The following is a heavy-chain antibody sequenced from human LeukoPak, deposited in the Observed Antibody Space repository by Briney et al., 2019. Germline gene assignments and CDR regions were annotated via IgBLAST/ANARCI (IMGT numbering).Heavy chain of an antibody. CDR1: GGSISSSSYY. J-gene: IGHJ4*02. CDR3: ARDNWELLEPDHPFDY. Sequence: PSETLSLTCTVSGGSISSSSYYWGWIRQPPGKGLEWIGSIYYSGSTYYNPSLKSRVTISVDTSKNQFSLKLSSVTAADTAVYYCARDNWELLEPDHPFDYWGQGTLVTVSS. D-gene: IGHD1-26*01. V-gene: IGHV4-39*01. CDR2: IYYSGST.